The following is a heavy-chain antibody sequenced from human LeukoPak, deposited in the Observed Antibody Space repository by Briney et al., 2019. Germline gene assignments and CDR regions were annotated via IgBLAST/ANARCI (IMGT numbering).Heavy chain of an antibody. CDR2: MNPNSGNT. CDR1: GYTFTTYD. CDR3: ARIAAPGNRRLNF. J-gene: IGHJ4*02. Sequence: GASVKVSCEASGYTFTTYDIYWVRQAAGQGLEWMGWMNPNSGNTGNAQKFQGRVTMTRNTSISTAYMELTSLTSEDTAVYFCARIAAPGNRRLNFWGQGTLVTVSS. D-gene: IGHD6-13*01. V-gene: IGHV1-8*01.